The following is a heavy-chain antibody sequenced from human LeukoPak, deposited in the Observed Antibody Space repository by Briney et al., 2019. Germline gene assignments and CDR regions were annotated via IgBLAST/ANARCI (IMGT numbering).Heavy chain of an antibody. V-gene: IGHV3-48*01. J-gene: IGHJ6*02. Sequence: GGSLRLSCAASGFTFSSYSMNWVRQAPGKGLEWVSYISSSSSTIYYADSVKGRFTISRDNAKNSLYLQMNSLRAEDTAVYYCARDSTGLGHGMDVWGQGTTVTVSS. CDR2: ISSSSSTI. CDR3: ARDSTGLGHGMDV. CDR1: GFTFSSYS. D-gene: IGHD6-19*01.